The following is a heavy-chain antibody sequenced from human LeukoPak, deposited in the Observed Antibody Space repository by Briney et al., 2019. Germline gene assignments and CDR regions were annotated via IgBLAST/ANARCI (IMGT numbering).Heavy chain of an antibody. CDR2: IIPTFGTA. CDR3: ARGGSSDVTLGDYFDY. D-gene: IGHD2-15*01. CDR1: GGTFSSYA. Sequence: SVKVSCKASGGTFSSYAISWVRQAPGQGLEWMGRIIPTFGTANYAQKFQGRVTITTDESTSTAYMELSSLRSEDTAVYYCARGGSSDVTLGDYFDYWGQGTLVAVSS. V-gene: IGHV1-69*05. J-gene: IGHJ4*02.